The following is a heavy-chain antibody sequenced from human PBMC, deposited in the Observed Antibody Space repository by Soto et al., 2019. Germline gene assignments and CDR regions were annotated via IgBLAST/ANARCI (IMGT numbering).Heavy chain of an antibody. J-gene: IGHJ4*02. CDR1: GGSISTVDYW. V-gene: IGHV4-30-4*01. CDR3: ARGPSGDKVDS. CDR2: IYDGGRP. Sequence: QVQLQESGPGLVKPSQTLSLTCTVSGGSISTVDYWWSWFRQSPDMGLEWIGHIYDGGRPYNNPSLESRVTMPVDTSTSQLSLTLRSVSAADTAVYYCARGPSGDKVDSWGQGTLVTVSS. D-gene: IGHD7-27*01.